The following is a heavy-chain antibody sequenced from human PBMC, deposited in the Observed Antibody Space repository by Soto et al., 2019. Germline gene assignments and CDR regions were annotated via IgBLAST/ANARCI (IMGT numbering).Heavy chain of an antibody. V-gene: IGHV1-8*02. CDR2: MNPTSGNP. CDR1: GGTFSNSA. J-gene: IGHJ4*02. CDR3: ARDQGYSGAWAQDY. Sequence: GASVKVSCKASGGTFSNSAISWVRQAPGQGIEWMGWMNPTSGNPGYAQKFQGRVTMTRNTSARTAYMYLSSLRSEDTAVYYCARDQGYSGAWAQDYWGQGTLVTVSS. D-gene: IGHD6-19*01.